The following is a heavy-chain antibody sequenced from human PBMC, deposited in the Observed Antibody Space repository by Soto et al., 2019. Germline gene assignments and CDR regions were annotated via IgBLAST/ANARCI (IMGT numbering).Heavy chain of an antibody. Sequence: ASVKVSCKASGGTFSSYAISWVRQAPGQGLEWMGGIIPIFGTANYAQKFQGRVTITADESTSTAYMELSSLRSEDTAVYYCARGSAVAGYYYYGMDVWGQGTTVTVSS. CDR3: ARGSAVAGYYYYGMDV. D-gene: IGHD6-19*01. CDR1: GGTFSSYA. J-gene: IGHJ6*02. V-gene: IGHV1-69*13. CDR2: IIPIFGTA.